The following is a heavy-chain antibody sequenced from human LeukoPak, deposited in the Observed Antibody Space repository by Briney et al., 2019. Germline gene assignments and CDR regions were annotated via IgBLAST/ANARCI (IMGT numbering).Heavy chain of an antibody. D-gene: IGHD1-26*01. CDR1: GFTFSSNW. Sequence: GGSLRLSCAASGFTFSSNWMHWVRQAPGKGLVWVSRINEDGSTTNYADSVKGRSTIFRDNAKNTLYLQMNSLRAEDTAVYYCVRDLGGGSGHWGQGTPVTVSS. CDR2: INEDGSTT. CDR3: VRDLGGGSGH. V-gene: IGHV3-74*01. J-gene: IGHJ4*02.